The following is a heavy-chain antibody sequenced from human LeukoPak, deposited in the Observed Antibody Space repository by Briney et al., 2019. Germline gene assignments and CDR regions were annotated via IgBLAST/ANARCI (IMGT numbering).Heavy chain of an antibody. D-gene: IGHD5-12*01. V-gene: IGHV1-18*01. CDR3: ARAQGASPYSGYDL. Sequence: LRASVKVSCKASGYTFTSYGISWVRQAPGQGLEWMGWISAYNGNTNYAQKLQGRVTMTTDTSTSTAYMELRSLRSDDTAVYYCARAQGASPYSGYDLWGQGTLVTVSS. J-gene: IGHJ4*02. CDR1: GYTFTSYG. CDR2: ISAYNGNT.